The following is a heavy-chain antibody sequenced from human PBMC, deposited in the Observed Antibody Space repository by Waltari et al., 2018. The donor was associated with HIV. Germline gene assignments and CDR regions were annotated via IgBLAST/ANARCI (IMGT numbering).Heavy chain of an antibody. V-gene: IGHV4-39*01. CDR2: LYYSGSP. CDR3: TRLSIVVVTAIDF. Sequence: QLQLQESGPGLVKPSETLSLTCTVSGGSISSSTYYWGWVRQPPGKGLELLGNLYYSGSPYYNPSLNGLVTISVYTSKNRFSLKLSSVTAADTAVYYCTRLSIVVVTAIDFWGQGTLVTVSS. D-gene: IGHD2-21*02. J-gene: IGHJ4*02. CDR1: GGSISSSTYY.